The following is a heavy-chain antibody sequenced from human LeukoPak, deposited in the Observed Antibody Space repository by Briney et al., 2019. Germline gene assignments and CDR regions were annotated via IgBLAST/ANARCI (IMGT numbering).Heavy chain of an antibody. Sequence: QRGGSLRLSCVASGFTFSSYWLHWVRQALGRGRVWGSSIKGDGGSTNYAGSVKRRFTISRDNAENTLYLQMNSLRTEDTAVDYCARATAGISYNYWGQGTLVTVS. V-gene: IGHV3-74*01. D-gene: IGHD3-10*01. CDR2: IKGDGGST. CDR1: GFTFSSYW. J-gene: IGHJ4*02. CDR3: ARATAGISYNY.